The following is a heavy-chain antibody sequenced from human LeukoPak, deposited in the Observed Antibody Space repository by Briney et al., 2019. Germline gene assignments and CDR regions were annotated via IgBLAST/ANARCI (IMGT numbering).Heavy chain of an antibody. CDR1: GGSISSYY. CDR2: IYYSGST. J-gene: IGHJ5*02. V-gene: IGHV4-59*01. CDR3: ARFKRSYYTPSNPIDNWFDP. D-gene: IGHD3-10*01. Sequence: SETLSLTCTVSGGSISSYYWSWIRQPPGEGLEWIGYIYYSGSTNYNPSLKSRVTISVDTSKNQFSLKLSSVTAADTAVYYCARFKRSYYTPSNPIDNWFDPWGQGTLVTVSS.